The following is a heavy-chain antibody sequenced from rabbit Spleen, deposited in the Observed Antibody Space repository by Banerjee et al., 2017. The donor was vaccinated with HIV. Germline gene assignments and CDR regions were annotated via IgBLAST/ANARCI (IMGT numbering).Heavy chain of an antibody. V-gene: IGHV1S40*01. CDR3: ARDLDGVIGWNFGW. Sequence: QSLEESGGGLVQPGGSLKLSCKASGFDISGSYYMSWIRQAPGKGLEWIGYTNFGGSGSTYYASWAKGRFTVSKTSSTTVTLQMTSLTAADTATYFCARDLDGVIGWNFGWWGPGTLVTVS. J-gene: IGHJ4*01. D-gene: IGHD4-1*01. CDR2: TNFGGSGST. CDR1: GFDISGSYY.